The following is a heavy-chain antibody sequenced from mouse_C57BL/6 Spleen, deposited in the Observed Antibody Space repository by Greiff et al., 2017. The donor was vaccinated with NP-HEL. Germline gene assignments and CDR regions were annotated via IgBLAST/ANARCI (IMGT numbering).Heavy chain of an antibody. D-gene: IGHD6-2*01. CDR2: ISSGSSTI. J-gene: IGHJ3*01. Sequence: EVKVVESGGGLVKPGGSLKLSCAASGFTFSDYGMHWVRQAPEKGLEWVAYISSGSSTIYYADTVKGRFTISRDNAKNTLFLQMTSLRSEDTAMYYGAILSEPWFAYWGQGTLVTVSA. V-gene: IGHV5-17*01. CDR3: AILSEPWFAY. CDR1: GFTFSDYG.